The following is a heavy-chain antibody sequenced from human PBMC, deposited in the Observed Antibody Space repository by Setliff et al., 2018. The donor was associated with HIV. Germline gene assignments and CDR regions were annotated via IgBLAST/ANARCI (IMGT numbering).Heavy chain of an antibody. V-gene: IGHV3-11*05. D-gene: IGHD1-26*01. CDR1: GFLFSDYY. CDR3: ARDGGGHYQKYYQH. Sequence: GGSLRLSCVTSGFLFSDYYMSWVRQAPGKGLEWLSYVSDSGPFKQYADSVEGRFTISRDNAKNLLYLQINSLTVEATAVYYCARDGGGHYQKYYQHWGQGTQVTVSS. CDR2: VSDSGPFK. J-gene: IGHJ1*01.